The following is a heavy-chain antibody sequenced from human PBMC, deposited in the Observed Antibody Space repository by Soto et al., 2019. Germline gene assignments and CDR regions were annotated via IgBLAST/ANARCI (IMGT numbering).Heavy chain of an antibody. Sequence: SETLSLTCTVSGGSISSYYWIWIRQPPGKGLEWIGYIYYSGSTNYNPSLKSRVTISVDTSKNQFSLKLSSVTAADTAVYYCARGPDIVVGLGVVDVWGQGTTVTVSS. V-gene: IGHV4-59*01. CDR1: GGSISSYY. CDR2: IYYSGST. CDR3: ARGPDIVVGLGVVDV. J-gene: IGHJ6*02. D-gene: IGHD2-2*01.